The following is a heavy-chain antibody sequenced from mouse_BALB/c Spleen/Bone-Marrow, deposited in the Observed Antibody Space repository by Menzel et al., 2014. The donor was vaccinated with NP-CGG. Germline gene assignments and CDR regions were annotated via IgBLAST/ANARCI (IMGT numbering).Heavy chain of an antibody. Sequence: VQLQQSGAELARPGASVKLSCKASGYTFTDYYINWVKQRTGQGLEWIGEIYPGSGNTYYNEKFKGKATLTADKSSSTAYMQLSSLTSEDSAVYFCAREGDPGAWFAYWGQETLVTVSA. CDR1: GYTFTDYY. CDR3: AREGDPGAWFAY. CDR2: IYPGSGNT. V-gene: IGHV1-77*01. D-gene: IGHD3-3*01. J-gene: IGHJ3*01.